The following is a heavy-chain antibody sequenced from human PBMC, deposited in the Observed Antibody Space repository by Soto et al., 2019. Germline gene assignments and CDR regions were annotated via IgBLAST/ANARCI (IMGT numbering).Heavy chain of an antibody. D-gene: IGHD6-19*01. CDR2: ISGDGGRT. CDR3: AKGQSGWYAPFDS. J-gene: IGHJ4*02. Sequence: GGSLRLSCAASGFTFSNYAMTWVRQAPGKGLEWVSIISGDGGRTYYADSVKGRFTISRDNSKNTLYLQMNSLRAEDTAVYYCAKGQSGWYAPFDSWGQGTLVTVSS. V-gene: IGHV3-23*01. CDR1: GFTFSNYA.